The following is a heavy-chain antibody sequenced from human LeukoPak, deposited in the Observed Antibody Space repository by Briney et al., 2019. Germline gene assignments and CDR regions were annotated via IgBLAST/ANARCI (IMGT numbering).Heavy chain of an antibody. CDR2: INPNSGGT. J-gene: IGHJ4*02. D-gene: IGHD3-3*01. V-gene: IGHV1-2*02. CDR3: ARVIFGVVTPDY. CDR1: GYTFTGYY. Sequence: ASVKVSCKASGYTFTGYYMHWVRQAPGQGLEWMGWINPNSGGTNYAQKLQGRVTMTTDTSTSTAYMELRSLRSDDTAVYYCARVIFGVVTPDYWGQGTLVTVSS.